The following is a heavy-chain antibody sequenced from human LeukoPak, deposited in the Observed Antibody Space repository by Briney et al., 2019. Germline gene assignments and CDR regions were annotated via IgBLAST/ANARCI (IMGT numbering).Heavy chain of an antibody. D-gene: IGHD2-15*01. CDR2: IYYSGST. J-gene: IGHJ4*02. CDR3: ARYCSDGSCHSFDY. V-gene: IGHV4-59*01. Sequence: SETLSLTCSVSGGSSNNYYWSWIRQPPGKGLEWIGYIYYSGSTNYNPSLKSRVTISVDTSKNQFSLKLSSVTAADTAVYYCARYCSDGSCHSFDYWGQGTLVTVSS. CDR1: GGSSNNYY.